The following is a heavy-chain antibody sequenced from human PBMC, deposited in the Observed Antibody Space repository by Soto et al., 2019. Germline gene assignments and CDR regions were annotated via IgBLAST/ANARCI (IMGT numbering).Heavy chain of an antibody. D-gene: IGHD2-15*01. Sequence: GESLKISCKGSGYSFTSYWISWVRQMPGKGLEWMGRIDPSDSYTNYSPSFQGHVTISADKSISTAYLQWSSLKASDTAMYYCARHNGDIVVVVAATGMDVWGQGTTVTVSS. CDR2: IDPSDSYT. CDR3: ARHNGDIVVVVAATGMDV. CDR1: GYSFTSYW. J-gene: IGHJ6*02. V-gene: IGHV5-10-1*01.